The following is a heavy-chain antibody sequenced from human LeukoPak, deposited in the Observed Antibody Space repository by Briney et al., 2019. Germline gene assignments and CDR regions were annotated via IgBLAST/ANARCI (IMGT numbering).Heavy chain of an antibody. V-gene: IGHV4-31*03. J-gene: IGHJ3*02. CDR2: VYYTGAT. CDR1: GGSITSDSYY. CDR3: SRDATYFYDRSGYYYPYDAFDI. Sequence: SETLSLTCTVSGGSITSDSYYWSWIRQHPGKGLEWIGYVYYTGATDYSPSLKSRVIISLDTSKNQFSLNLSSVTAADTAVYYCSRDATYFYDRSGYYYPYDAFDIWGQGTMVTVSS. D-gene: IGHD3-22*01.